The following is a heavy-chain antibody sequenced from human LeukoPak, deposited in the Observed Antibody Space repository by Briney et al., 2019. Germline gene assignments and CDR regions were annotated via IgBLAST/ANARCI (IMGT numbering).Heavy chain of an antibody. CDR1: GFTFSSCA. Sequence: GGSLRLSCSASGFTFSSCAIHWVRQAPGKGLEWVSYISTSGSTIYYADSVRGRFTISRDNAKKSLYLQMNSLRAEDTALYYCARDSVTYSTPDYWGQGTLVTVSS. CDR3: ARDSVTYSTPDY. CDR2: ISTSGSTI. D-gene: IGHD6-13*01. V-gene: IGHV3-48*03. J-gene: IGHJ4*02.